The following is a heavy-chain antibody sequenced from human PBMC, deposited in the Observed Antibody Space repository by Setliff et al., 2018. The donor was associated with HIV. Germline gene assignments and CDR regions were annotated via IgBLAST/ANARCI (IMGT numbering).Heavy chain of an antibody. D-gene: IGHD3-3*01. V-gene: IGHV1-3*01. CDR3: ASLEGLEKTRGEESDS. CDR1: GYTFTSYA. J-gene: IGHJ4*02. CDR2: INAGNGNT. Sequence: ASVKVSCKASGYTFTSYAMHWVRQAPGQRLEWMGWINAGNGNTEYSQKFQGRVTITRDTSASTAYMELSSLRSEDTAVYYCASLEGLEKTRGEESDSWGQGTLVTVSS.